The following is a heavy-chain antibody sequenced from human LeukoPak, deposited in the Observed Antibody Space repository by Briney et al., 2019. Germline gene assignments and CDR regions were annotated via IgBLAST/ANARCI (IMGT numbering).Heavy chain of an antibody. CDR3: ARDGRYCSGGSCYSGIDY. CDR2: INWNGGST. Sequence: GGSLRLSCAASGFTFDDYGMSWVRQAPGKGLEWVSGINWNGGSTGYADSVKGRFTISRDNAKNSLYLQMNSLRAEDTALCYCARDGRYCSGGSCYSGIDYWGQGTLVTVSS. V-gene: IGHV3-20*04. D-gene: IGHD2-15*01. J-gene: IGHJ4*02. CDR1: GFTFDDYG.